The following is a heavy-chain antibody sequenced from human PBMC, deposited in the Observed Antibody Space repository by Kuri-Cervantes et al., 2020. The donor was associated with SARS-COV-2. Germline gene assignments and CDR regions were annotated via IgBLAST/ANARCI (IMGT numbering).Heavy chain of an antibody. J-gene: IGHJ6*02. CDR1: GFAFSGHW. CDR3: AREEHYNFWSGYMNYYGMDV. Sequence: GGSLRLSCAASGFAFSGHWIHWVRQAPGKGLVWVSRINPDGSYTNNADSVKGRFTISRDNAKNSLCLQMNSLRPEDTAVYYCAREEHYNFWSGYMNYYGMDVCGQGTTVTVSS. V-gene: IGHV3-74*01. CDR2: INPDGSYT. D-gene: IGHD3-3*01.